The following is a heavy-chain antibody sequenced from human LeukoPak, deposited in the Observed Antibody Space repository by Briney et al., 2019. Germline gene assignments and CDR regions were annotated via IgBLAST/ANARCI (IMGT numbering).Heavy chain of an antibody. J-gene: IGHJ5*02. CDR1: GYTFTSYD. V-gene: IGHV1-8*01. CDR2: MNPNSGNT. Sequence: ASVKVSCKASGYTFTSYDINWVRQATGQGLEWMGWMNPNSGNTGYAQKFQGRVTITADESTSTAYMELSSLRSEDTAVYYCARDPYYYDSSGQTNWFDPWGQGTLVTVSS. D-gene: IGHD3-22*01. CDR3: ARDPYYYDSSGQTNWFDP.